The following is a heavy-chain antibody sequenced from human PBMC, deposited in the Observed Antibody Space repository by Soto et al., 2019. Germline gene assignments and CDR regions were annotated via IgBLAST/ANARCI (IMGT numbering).Heavy chain of an antibody. CDR1: GYTFTAYY. V-gene: IGHV1-2*02. J-gene: IGHJ5*02. Sequence: QVQLVQSGAEVKKPGASVKVSCKASGYTFTAYYMHWLRQAPGQGLEWMGWINPNSGGTNYAQRFQGRVTVTNDTAISTTYMELRSLGSDDKAVYYCARGDFDRSGNYNAGWFAPWGQGTLVTVSS. D-gene: IGHD3-22*01. CDR3: ARGDFDRSGNYNAGWFAP. CDR2: INPNSGGT.